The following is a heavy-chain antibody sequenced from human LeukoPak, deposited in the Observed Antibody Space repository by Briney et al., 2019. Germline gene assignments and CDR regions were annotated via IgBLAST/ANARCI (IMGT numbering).Heavy chain of an antibody. CDR2: ISSSGRTI. J-gene: IGHJ4*02. Sequence: GGSLRLSCAASGFTFSNSEINWVPQAPGKGLEWVSYISSSGRTIYYADSVKGRFTISRDNAKNSLYLQVNSLSAEDTAAYYCARGSLAIFDWGQGTLVTVSS. CDR1: GFTFSNSE. CDR3: ARGSLAIFD. V-gene: IGHV3-48*03. D-gene: IGHD3-9*01.